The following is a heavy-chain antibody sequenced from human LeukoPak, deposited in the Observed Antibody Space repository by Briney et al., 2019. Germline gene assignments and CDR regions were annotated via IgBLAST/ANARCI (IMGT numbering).Heavy chain of an antibody. D-gene: IGHD3-10*01. CDR1: GFTFGDYA. CDR2: IRSKAYGGTT. V-gene: IGHV3-49*04. Sequence: GGSLRLSCTASGFTFGDYAMSWVRQAPGKGLEWVGFIRSKAYGGTTEYAASVKGRFTISRDDSKSIAYLQMNSLKTEDTAVYYCTREVITYYYGSGSYGGSYYYMDVWGKGTTVTISS. J-gene: IGHJ6*03. CDR3: TREVITYYYGSGSYGGSYYYMDV.